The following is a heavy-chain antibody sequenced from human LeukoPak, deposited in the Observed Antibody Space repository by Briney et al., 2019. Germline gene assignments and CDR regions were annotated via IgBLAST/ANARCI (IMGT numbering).Heavy chain of an antibody. V-gene: IGHV3-30*18. D-gene: IGHD3-9*01. CDR2: ISYDGSNK. J-gene: IGHJ4*02. CDR1: GFTFSSYG. Sequence: GGSLRLSCAASGFTFSSYGMHWVRQAPGKGLEWVAVISYDGSNKYYGDSVKGRFTISRDNSKNTLYLQMNSLRAEDTAVYYCAKDFGYFDWLLFFDYWGQGTLVTVSS. CDR3: AKDFGYFDWLLFFDY.